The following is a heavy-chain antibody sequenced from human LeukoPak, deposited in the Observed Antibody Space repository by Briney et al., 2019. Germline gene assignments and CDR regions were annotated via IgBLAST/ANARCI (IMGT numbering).Heavy chain of an antibody. J-gene: IGHJ4*02. Sequence: SETLSLTCTVSGGSVSSGSYYWSWIRQPPGKGLEWIGYIYYRGNTNYNASLKSRVTISVDTSKNEFSLTLSSVTAADTAVYYCARRGIAVGGFDSWGQGTLVTVSS. D-gene: IGHD6-13*01. CDR3: ARRGIAVGGFDS. CDR1: GGSVSSGSYY. V-gene: IGHV4-61*01. CDR2: IYYRGNT.